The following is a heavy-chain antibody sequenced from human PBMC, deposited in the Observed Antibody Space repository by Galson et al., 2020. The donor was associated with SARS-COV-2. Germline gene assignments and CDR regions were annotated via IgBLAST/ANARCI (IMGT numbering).Heavy chain of an antibody. CDR3: ARDSYTAYNYAPCVY. D-gene: IGHD5-12*01. CDR2: IKSDGSST. CDR1: GFTFSTYW. V-gene: IGHV3-74*01. Sequence: GGSLRLSCAASGFTFSTYWMHWVRQAPGKGLVWVSRIKSDGSSTSYVDSVKGRFTISRDNAKNMLYLQMNSLRAEDTAVYYRARDSYTAYNYAPCVYWGQGTLVTVSS. J-gene: IGHJ4*02.